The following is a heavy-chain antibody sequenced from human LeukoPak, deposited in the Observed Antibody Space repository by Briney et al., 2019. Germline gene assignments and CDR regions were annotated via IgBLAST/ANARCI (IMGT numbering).Heavy chain of an antibody. V-gene: IGHV3-48*04. CDR2: ISSSSSTI. D-gene: IGHD3-16*02. CDR1: GFTFSSYS. J-gene: IGHJ4*02. CDR3: GRAYDYVWGSYRYPPGY. Sequence: GGSLRLSCAASGFTFSSYSMNWVRQAPGKGLEWVSYISSSSSTIYYADSVKGRFTISRDNAKNSLYLQMSSLRAEDTAVYYCGRAYDYVWGSYRYPPGYWSQGTLVTVYS.